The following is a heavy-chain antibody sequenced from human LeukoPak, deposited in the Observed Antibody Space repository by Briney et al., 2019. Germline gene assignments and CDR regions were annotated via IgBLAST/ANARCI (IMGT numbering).Heavy chain of an antibody. V-gene: IGHV1-8*01. Sequence: ASVKVPCKTSGYTFTSYDINWVRQATGQGLEWMGWMNPNSGNTGYAQKFQGRVTITRNTSITTAYVELSSLRSEDTAVYYCARGPKWSGSYYYFDYWGQGTLVTVSS. CDR2: MNPNSGNT. D-gene: IGHD1-26*01. CDR3: ARGPKWSGSYYYFDY. J-gene: IGHJ4*02. CDR1: GYTFTSYD.